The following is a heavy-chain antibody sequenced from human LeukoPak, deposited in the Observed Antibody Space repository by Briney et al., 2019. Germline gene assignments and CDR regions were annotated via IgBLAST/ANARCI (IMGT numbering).Heavy chain of an antibody. CDR2: INHSGST. J-gene: IGHJ4*02. CDR1: GGSFSGYY. D-gene: IGHD2-2*02. V-gene: IGHV4-34*01. CDR3: ARDRYCSSTSGYIDY. Sequence: SETLSLTCAVYGGSFSGYYWSWIRQPPGKGLEWIGEINHSGSTNYNPSLKSRVTISVDTSKNQFSLKLSSVTAADTAVYYCARDRYCSSTSGYIDYWGQGTLVTVSS.